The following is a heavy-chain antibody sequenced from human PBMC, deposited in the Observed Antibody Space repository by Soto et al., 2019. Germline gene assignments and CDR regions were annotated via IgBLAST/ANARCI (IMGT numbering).Heavy chain of an antibody. CDR3: ARTPWLDGDYREPVDY. CDR2: ISSSSSYI. Sequence: GGSLRRSCAASGFTFSSYSMNWVRQAPGKGLEWVSSISSSSSYIYYADSVKGRFTISRDNAKNSLYLQMNSLRAEDTAVYYCARTPWLDGDYREPVDYWGQGTLVTVSS. V-gene: IGHV3-21*01. D-gene: IGHD4-17*01. J-gene: IGHJ4*02. CDR1: GFTFSSYS.